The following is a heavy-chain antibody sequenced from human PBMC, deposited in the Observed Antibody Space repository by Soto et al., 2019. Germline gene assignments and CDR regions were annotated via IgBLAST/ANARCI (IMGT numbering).Heavy chain of an antibody. D-gene: IGHD2-2*01. Sequence: SETLSLTCTVSGGSISSGDYYWSWIRQPPGKGLEWIGYIYYSGSTYYNPSLKSRVTISVDTSKNQFSLKLSSVTAADTAVYYCARVRAPDIVVVPAAPGLFDPWGQGTLVTVSS. CDR1: GGSISSGDYY. CDR3: ARVRAPDIVVVPAAPGLFDP. V-gene: IGHV4-30-4*01. CDR2: IYYSGST. J-gene: IGHJ5*02.